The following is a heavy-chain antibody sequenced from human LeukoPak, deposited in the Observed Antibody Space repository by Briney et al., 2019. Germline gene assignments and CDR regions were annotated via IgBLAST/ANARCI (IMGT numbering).Heavy chain of an antibody. D-gene: IGHD5-12*01. V-gene: IGHV4-39*01. Sequence: PSETLSLTCAVYGGSFSTYYWSWIRQPPGKGLEWIGSIYYSGSTYYNPSLKSRVTISVDTSKNQFSLNLRSVTAADTAVYYCARQGPLSGYDYAAFDYWGQGTLVIVSS. CDR3: ARQGPLSGYDYAAFDY. J-gene: IGHJ4*02. CDR2: IYYSGST. CDR1: GGSFSTYY.